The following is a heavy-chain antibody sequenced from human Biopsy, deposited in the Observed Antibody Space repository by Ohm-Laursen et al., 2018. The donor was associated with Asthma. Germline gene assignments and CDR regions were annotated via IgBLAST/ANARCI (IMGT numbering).Heavy chain of an antibody. Sequence: GPSVSVSCPTSGYTFNSAGITCVRQAPGQGLEWMGWISVYNGNTKVAQKLQDRVTMITDTSTSTAYMELRSLRSDDTAVYFCARAVDYSHYYGIDVWGQGTTVTVS. CDR2: ISVYNGNT. CDR3: ARAVDYSHYYGIDV. V-gene: IGHV1-18*01. CDR1: GYTFNSAG. J-gene: IGHJ6*02. D-gene: IGHD3-10*01.